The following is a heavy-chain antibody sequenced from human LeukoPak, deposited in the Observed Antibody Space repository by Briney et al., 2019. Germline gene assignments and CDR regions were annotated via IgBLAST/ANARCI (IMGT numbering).Heavy chain of an antibody. CDR1: GFTSGVYA. J-gene: IGHJ6*02. V-gene: IGHV3-23*01. Sequence: GGSLRLSCVASGFTSGVYAMSWVRQAPGKGLEWVSAFSGGGDSFYADSVRGRFSVSADKSKNILYLQMNSLRAEDTAVYYCARASRSYTSYYGMDVWGQGTTVTVSS. D-gene: IGHD6-13*01. CDR3: ARASRSYTSYYGMDV. CDR2: FSGGGDS.